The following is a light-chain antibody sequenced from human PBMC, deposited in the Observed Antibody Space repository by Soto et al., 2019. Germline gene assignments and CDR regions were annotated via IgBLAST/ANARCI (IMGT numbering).Light chain of an antibody. Sequence: QSALTQPASVSGSPGQSITISCTGTSSDVGASNYVSWYQQHPGKAPKLMIYDVTNRPSGVSNRFSGSKSGNTASLTISGIQAEDEPDYFCSSHSNITPYVFGAETKLTVL. CDR1: SSDVGASNY. V-gene: IGLV2-14*01. CDR2: DVT. J-gene: IGLJ1*01. CDR3: SSHSNITPYV.